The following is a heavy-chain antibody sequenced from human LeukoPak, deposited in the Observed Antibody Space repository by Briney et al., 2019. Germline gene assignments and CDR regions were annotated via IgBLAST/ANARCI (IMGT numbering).Heavy chain of an antibody. Sequence: ASVKVSCKASGYTFTSYGISWVRQAPGQGLEWMGRISAYNGNTNYAQKLQGRVTMTTDTSTSTAYMELRSLRSDDTAVYYCARDDYGSGSYYKEYYFDYWGQGTLVTVSS. D-gene: IGHD3-10*01. V-gene: IGHV1-18*01. CDR2: ISAYNGNT. CDR1: GYTFTSYG. J-gene: IGHJ4*02. CDR3: ARDDYGSGSYYKEYYFDY.